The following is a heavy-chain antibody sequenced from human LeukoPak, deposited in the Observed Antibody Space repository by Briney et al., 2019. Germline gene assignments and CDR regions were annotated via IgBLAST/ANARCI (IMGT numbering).Heavy chain of an antibody. CDR1: GGSISSYY. V-gene: IGHV4-59*12. CDR3: ARTDGNYIFDY. D-gene: IGHD1-7*01. Sequence: SETLSLTCTVSGGSISSYYWSWIRQPPGERLEWIGYIFYNGNTNYNPSLKSRVSMSVDTSENQFSLRVSSVTAADTAVYYCARTDGNYIFDYWGQGTLVTVSS. J-gene: IGHJ4*02. CDR2: IFYNGNT.